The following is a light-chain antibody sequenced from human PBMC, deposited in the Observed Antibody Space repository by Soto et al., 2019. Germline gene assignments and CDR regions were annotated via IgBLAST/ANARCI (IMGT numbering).Light chain of an antibody. CDR2: GAS. CDR3: QQHNNWPPIT. J-gene: IGKJ5*01. Sequence: EIVLTQSPATLSVSPGESAALSCRASQSVRTNLAWYHQRPGQAPRLLIYGASTRATGIPARFSGSGSRTEFTLIITSLQSEDCVVYYCQQHNNWPPITFGQGTRLDI. V-gene: IGKV3-15*01. CDR1: QSVRTN.